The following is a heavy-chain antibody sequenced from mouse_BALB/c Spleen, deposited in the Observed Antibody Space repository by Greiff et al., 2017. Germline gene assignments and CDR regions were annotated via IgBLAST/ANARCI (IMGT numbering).Heavy chain of an antibody. CDR2: IWSGGST. D-gene: IGHD1-1*01. J-gene: IGHJ1*01. V-gene: IGHV2-2*02. CDR3: AIGSSYWYFDV. Sequence: QVQLQQSGPGLVQPSQSLSITCTASGFSLTSYGVHWVRQSPGKGLEWLGVIWSGGSTYYNAAFISRLSISKDNSKSQVFFKMNSLQANDTAIYYCAIGSSYWYFDVWGAGTTGTVSS. CDR1: GFSLTSYG.